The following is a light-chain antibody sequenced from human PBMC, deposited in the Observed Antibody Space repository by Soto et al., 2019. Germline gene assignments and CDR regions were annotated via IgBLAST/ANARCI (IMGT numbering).Light chain of an antibody. Sequence: QSVLTQPPSASGSPGQSVTISCTGTSSDVGGYDYVSWYQQHPGKAPKLMIYEVTKRPSGVPDRFSGSESGNTAYLTVSGLQAEDEADYYCSSYAGSNNFVFGTGTKGTVL. V-gene: IGLV2-8*01. J-gene: IGLJ1*01. CDR2: EVT. CDR1: SSDVGGYDY. CDR3: SSYAGSNNFV.